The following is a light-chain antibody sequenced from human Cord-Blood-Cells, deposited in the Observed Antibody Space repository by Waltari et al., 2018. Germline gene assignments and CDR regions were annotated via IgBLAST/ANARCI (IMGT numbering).Light chain of an antibody. V-gene: IGKV3-15*01. CDR2: GAS. CDR3: QQYKNWPPYT. J-gene: IGKJ2*01. Sequence: EIVMTQSTATLSVSPGERATLSCRASQSVSRNLAWYQQKPGQAPRLLIYGASTRATGSPARFSGSGSGTEFTLTISSLQSEDFAVYYCQQYKNWPPYTFGQGTKLEIK. CDR1: QSVSRN.